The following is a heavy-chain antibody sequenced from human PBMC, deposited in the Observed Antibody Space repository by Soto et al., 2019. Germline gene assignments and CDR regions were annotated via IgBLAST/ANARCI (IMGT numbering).Heavy chain of an antibody. CDR1: GGSMSSEGYY. Sequence: SETLSLTCTVSGGSMSSEGYYWSWIRQHPGKGLEWIGYIYYSGLTDYNPSLKSRLTISVDKSKNEFYLKMRSVTAADTAVYYCARDLRIQLWPPGYWGQGTLVTVSS. CDR2: IYYSGLT. D-gene: IGHD5-18*01. CDR3: ARDLRIQLWPPGY. V-gene: IGHV4-31*03. J-gene: IGHJ4*02.